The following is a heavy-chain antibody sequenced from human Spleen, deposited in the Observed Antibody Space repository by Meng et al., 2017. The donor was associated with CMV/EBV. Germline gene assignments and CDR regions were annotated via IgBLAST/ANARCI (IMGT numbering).Heavy chain of an antibody. D-gene: IGHD3-10*01. CDR2: INPNSGGT. CDR3: ERYVKNMIRGPKSGY. V-gene: IGHV1-2*06. Sequence: QVQLVQPGAEVKKPGASVKVSCKPSGYTFTGYYMHWVRQAPGQGLEWMGRINPNSGGTNYAQKFQGRVTMTRDTSISTAYMELRSLRSDDTAVYYCERYVKNMIRGPKSGYWGQCTLVTVSS. CDR1: GYTFTGYY. J-gene: IGHJ1*01.